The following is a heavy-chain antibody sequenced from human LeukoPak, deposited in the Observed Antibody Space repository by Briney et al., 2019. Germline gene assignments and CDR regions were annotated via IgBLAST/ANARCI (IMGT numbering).Heavy chain of an antibody. CDR2: ISSSGSTI. CDR3: ARDRFTPSKHEWLFPLLDY. V-gene: IGHV3-11*04. CDR1: GFTFSDYY. J-gene: IGHJ4*02. Sequence: NPGGSLRLSCEASGFTFSDYYMSWIRQAPGKGLEWVSYISSSGSTIYYADSVKGRFTISRDNAKNSLYLQMNSLRAEDTAVYYCARDRFTPSKHEWLFPLLDYWGQGTLVTVSS. D-gene: IGHD3-3*01.